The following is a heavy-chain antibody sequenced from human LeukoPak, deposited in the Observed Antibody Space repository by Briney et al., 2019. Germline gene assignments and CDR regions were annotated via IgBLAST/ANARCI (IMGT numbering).Heavy chain of an antibody. CDR3: ARVGSWGYYYGMDV. V-gene: IGHV1-8*01. D-gene: IGHD3-16*01. Sequence: ASVKVSCKASRYTFTSYDINWVRQATGQGLEWMGWMNPNSGNTGYAQKFQGRVTMTRNTSISTAYMELSSLRSEDTAVYYCARVGSWGYYYGMDVWGQGTTVTVSS. J-gene: IGHJ6*02. CDR1: RYTFTSYD. CDR2: MNPNSGNT.